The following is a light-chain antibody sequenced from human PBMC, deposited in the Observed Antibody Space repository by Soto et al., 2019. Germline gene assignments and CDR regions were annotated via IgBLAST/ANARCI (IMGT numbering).Light chain of an antibody. Sequence: DLQVTQSPSTLSAFVGDRVTISCRARQSIGTWLAWYQQKPGKAPKLLIYDASTLESGVPSRFSGSSSGTEFNLTISSLQTEDVATYYCQEYNSYPVSFGQGTRLEI. CDR2: DAS. V-gene: IGKV1-5*01. CDR3: QEYNSYPVS. CDR1: QSIGTW. J-gene: IGKJ5*01.